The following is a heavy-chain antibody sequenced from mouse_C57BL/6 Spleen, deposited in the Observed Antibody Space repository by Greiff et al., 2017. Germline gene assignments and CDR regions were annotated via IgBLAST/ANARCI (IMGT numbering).Heavy chain of an antibody. J-gene: IGHJ3*01. Sequence: QVQLQQSGPELVKPGASVKISCKASGYAFSSSWMHWVKQRPGKGLEWIGRIYPGDGDTNYNGTFKGKATLTADKSSSTAYMQLSSLTSEDSAVYFCARGGYYYGSSYAWFAYWGQGTLVTVSA. D-gene: IGHD1-1*01. CDR1: GYAFSSSW. V-gene: IGHV1-82*01. CDR3: ARGGYYYGSSYAWFAY. CDR2: IYPGDGDT.